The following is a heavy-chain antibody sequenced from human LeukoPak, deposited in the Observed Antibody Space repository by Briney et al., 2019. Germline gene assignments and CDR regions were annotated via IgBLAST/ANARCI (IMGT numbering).Heavy chain of an antibody. J-gene: IGHJ4*02. V-gene: IGHV3-23*01. Sequence: GGSLRLSCVASGFTFSGYAMSWVRQAPGKGLEWVSNISGSGGSTYYADSVKGRFTISRDTSKNAVYLQMNSLRAEDTAVYCCAKAGGRGSESYWWSFDYWGQGTLVTVSS. CDR2: ISGSGGST. CDR3: AKAGGRGSESYWWSFDY. CDR1: GFTFSGYA. D-gene: IGHD3-10*01.